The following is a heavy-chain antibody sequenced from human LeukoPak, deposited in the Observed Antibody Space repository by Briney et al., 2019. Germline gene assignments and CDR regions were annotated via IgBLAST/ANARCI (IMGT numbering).Heavy chain of an antibody. CDR3: AKAQQQLVNFDY. CDR1: GFTFNNYG. Sequence: GGSLRLSCAASGFTFNNYGMHWVRQAPGKGLEWVAFIRYDGSNKYYADSVKGRFTISRDNSKNTLYLQMNSLRAEDTAVYYCAKAQQQLVNFDYWGQGTLVTVSS. CDR2: IRYDGSNK. V-gene: IGHV3-30*02. J-gene: IGHJ4*02. D-gene: IGHD6-13*01.